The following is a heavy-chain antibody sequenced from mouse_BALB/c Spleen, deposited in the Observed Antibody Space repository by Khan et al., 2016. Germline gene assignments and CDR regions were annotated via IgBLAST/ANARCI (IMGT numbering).Heavy chain of an antibody. CDR3: VRQNLRWYFDV. J-gene: IGHJ1*01. D-gene: IGHD1-1*01. Sequence: EVQLVESGGGLVQPKGSLKLSCAASGFTFNTYAMDCVRQATGKGLEWVARIRTKSNNLSTYYADSVKDRFTISRDDSQSMLYLQMNNLKTEDTAMYYCVRQNLRWYFDVWGAGTTVTVSS. CDR1: GFTFNTYA. CDR2: IRTKSNNLST. V-gene: IGHV10-1*02.